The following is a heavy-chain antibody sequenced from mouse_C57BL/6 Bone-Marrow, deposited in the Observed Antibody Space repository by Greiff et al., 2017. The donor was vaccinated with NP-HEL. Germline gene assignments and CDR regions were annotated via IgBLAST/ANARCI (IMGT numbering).Heavy chain of an antibody. J-gene: IGHJ3*01. Sequence: EVQLQQSGPVLVKPGASVKMSCKASGYTFTDYYMNWVKQSHGKSLEWIGVINPYNGGTSYNQKFKGKATLTVDKSSSTAYMELNSLTSEDSAVYYCARPIYYYGSSYTWFAYWGQGTLVTVSA. CDR2: INPYNGGT. D-gene: IGHD1-1*01. CDR3: ARPIYYYGSSYTWFAY. CDR1: GYTFTDYY. V-gene: IGHV1-19*01.